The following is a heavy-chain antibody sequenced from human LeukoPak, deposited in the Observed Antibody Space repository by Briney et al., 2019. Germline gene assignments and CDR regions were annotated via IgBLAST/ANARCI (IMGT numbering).Heavy chain of an antibody. CDR3: ARAKVVIKPYYGMDV. J-gene: IGHJ6*02. CDR2: ISSNGGST. CDR1: GFTFSTYA. V-gene: IGHV3-64*01. Sequence: RGSLRLSCAASGFTFSTYAIHWVRQAPGKGLEYVSGISSNGGSTYYANSVKGRFTISRDNSKNTLYLQMNSLRAEDTAVYYCARAKVVIKPYYGMDVWGQGTTVTVSS. D-gene: IGHD3-22*01.